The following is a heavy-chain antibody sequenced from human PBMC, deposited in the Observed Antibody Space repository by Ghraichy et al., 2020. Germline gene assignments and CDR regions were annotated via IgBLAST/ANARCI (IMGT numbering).Heavy chain of an antibody. CDR2: INGSGSDT. Sequence: GESLNISCAASGFTFSSYAMSWVRQAPGEGLEWVSAINGSGSDTYYADSVKGRFTISRDNSKNTLYLQMNSRSAEDTAVYYCAKDKWGKTNDYFDYWGQGTLVTVPS. CDR3: AKDKWGKTNDYFDY. V-gene: IGHV3-23*01. CDR1: GFTFSSYA. J-gene: IGHJ4*02. D-gene: IGHD7-27*01.